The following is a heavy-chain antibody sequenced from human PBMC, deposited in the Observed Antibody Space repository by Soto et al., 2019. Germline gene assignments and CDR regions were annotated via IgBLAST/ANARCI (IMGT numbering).Heavy chain of an antibody. D-gene: IGHD4-4*01. CDR1: DGSVTGYC. J-gene: IGHJ4*02. Sequence: SETLSLTCSVSDGSVTGYCWSWIRQPPGKRLEWIGCIDYNGRAHYNPSLTSRVTMSLDTSNNHFSLKLSSVTTTDTAVYYCARGPDHSKVGYWGQGTLVTVSS. CDR2: IDYNGRA. V-gene: IGHV4-59*02. CDR3: ARGPDHSKVGY.